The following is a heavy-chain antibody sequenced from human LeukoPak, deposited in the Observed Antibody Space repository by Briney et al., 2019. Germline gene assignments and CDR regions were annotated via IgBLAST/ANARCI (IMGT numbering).Heavy chain of an antibody. CDR2: IKSKTDSGTT. CDR3: TTDQVIY. Sequence: GGSLRLSCAASGFTFSNAWMSWVRQAPGKGLEWVGRIKSKTDSGTTDYAAPVKGRFTISRDDSKNTLYLQMNSLKTEDTAVYYCTTDQVIYWGQGTLVTVSS. CDR1: GFTFSNAW. V-gene: IGHV3-15*01. D-gene: IGHD2-21*01. J-gene: IGHJ4*02.